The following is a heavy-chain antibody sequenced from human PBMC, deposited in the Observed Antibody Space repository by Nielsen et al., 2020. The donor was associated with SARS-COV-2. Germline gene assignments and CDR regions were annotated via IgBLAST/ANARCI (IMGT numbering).Heavy chain of an antibody. D-gene: IGHD3-22*01. Sequence: GESLKISCSASGFIFSTYAMYWVRQAPGKGLEYVSAISSNRINTYYADSVKGRFNISRDNAKNTLYLQMSSLRPEDTAIYYCVKGPLYYYDNSGYYVDYWGQGTLVTVSS. J-gene: IGHJ4*02. CDR3: VKGPLYYYDNSGYYVDY. CDR1: GFIFSTYA. V-gene: IGHV3-64D*09. CDR2: ISSNRINT.